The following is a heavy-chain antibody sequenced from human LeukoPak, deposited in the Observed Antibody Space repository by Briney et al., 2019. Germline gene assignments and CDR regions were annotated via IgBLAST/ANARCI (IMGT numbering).Heavy chain of an antibody. CDR3: ARDEAGRTINFDY. Sequence: GGSLRLSCEASAFIFSGHWLNWVRQAPGKGLEWVSSISSSSSYIYYADSVKGRFTISRDNAKNSLYLQMNSLRAEDTAVYYCARDEAGRTINFDYWGQGTLVTVSS. V-gene: IGHV3-21*01. J-gene: IGHJ4*02. D-gene: IGHD3-10*01. CDR2: ISSSSSYI. CDR1: AFIFSGHW.